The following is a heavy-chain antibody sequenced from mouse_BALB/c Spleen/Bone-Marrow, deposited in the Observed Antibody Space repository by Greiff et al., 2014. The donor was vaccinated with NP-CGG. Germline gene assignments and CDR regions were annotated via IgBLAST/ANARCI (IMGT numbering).Heavy chain of an antibody. Sequence: QVQLQQSGAELVKPGASVKLSCKTSGYTFTSYWIQWVKQRPGQGLGWIGEIFPGTGTTYYNEKFKGKATLTIDTSSSSAYMQLSSLTSEDSAVYFCARRRGNWESMAYWGQGTLVTVSA. CDR2: IFPGTGTT. CDR1: GYTFTSYW. D-gene: IGHD4-1*01. V-gene: IGHV1S132*01. J-gene: IGHJ4*01. CDR3: ARRRGNWESMAY.